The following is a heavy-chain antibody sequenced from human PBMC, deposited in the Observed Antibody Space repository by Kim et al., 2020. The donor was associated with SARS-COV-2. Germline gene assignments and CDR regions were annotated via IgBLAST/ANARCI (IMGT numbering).Heavy chain of an antibody. CDR3: ARFRGIIQRIDY. D-gene: IGHD3-3*01. V-gene: IGHV1-18*01. Sequence: NYAQKLQGRVTMTTDTSTSTAYMELRSLRSDDTAVYYCARFRGIIQRIDYWGQGTLVTVSS. J-gene: IGHJ4*02.